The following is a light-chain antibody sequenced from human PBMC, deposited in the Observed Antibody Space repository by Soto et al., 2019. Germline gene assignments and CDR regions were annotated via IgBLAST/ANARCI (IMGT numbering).Light chain of an antibody. J-gene: IGLJ1*01. CDR2: DVG. V-gene: IGLV2-14*01. Sequence: QSVLTQPASVSGSPGQSITISCTGTSSDFGGYNYGSWYQQHPGKAPKLLIYDVGNRPSGVSNRFSGSKSGKTASLTISGLQAEDEADYYCSSYTSSSLYVFGTGTNLTVL. CDR3: SSYTSSSLYV. CDR1: SSDFGGYNY.